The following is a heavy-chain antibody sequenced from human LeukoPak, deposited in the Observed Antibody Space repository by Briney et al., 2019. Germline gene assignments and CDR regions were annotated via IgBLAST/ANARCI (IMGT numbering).Heavy chain of an antibody. Sequence: ASVKVSCKASGYTFTTYAMNWVRQAPGQGLEWMGWINTNTGNPTYAQGFTGRFVFSLDTSVSTSYLQISSLKAEDTAVYYCARDPDYSNGVWFDPWGQGTLVTVSS. CDR1: GYTFTTYA. CDR2: INTNTGNP. V-gene: IGHV7-4-1*02. D-gene: IGHD4-11*01. J-gene: IGHJ5*02. CDR3: ARDPDYSNGVWFDP.